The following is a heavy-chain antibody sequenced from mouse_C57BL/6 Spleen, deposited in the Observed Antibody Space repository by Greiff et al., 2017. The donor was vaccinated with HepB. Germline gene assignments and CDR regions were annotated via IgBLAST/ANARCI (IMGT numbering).Heavy chain of an antibody. CDR2: IDPSDSYT. V-gene: IGHV1-69*01. CDR1: GYTFTSYW. CDR3: SRSHYGNPGGY. Sequence: QVQLQQPGAELVMPGASVKLSCKASGYTFTSYWMHWVKQRPGQGLEWIGEIDPSDSYTNYNQKFKGKSTLTVDKSSSTAYMQLSSLTSEDSAVYYCSRSHYGNPGGYWGQGTTLTVSS. J-gene: IGHJ2*01. D-gene: IGHD2-1*01.